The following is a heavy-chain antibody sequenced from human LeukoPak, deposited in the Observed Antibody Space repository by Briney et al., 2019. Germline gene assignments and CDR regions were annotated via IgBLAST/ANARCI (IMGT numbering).Heavy chain of an antibody. CDR3: ASGLMVRGVIAYYYYYGMDV. Sequence: GGSLRLSCAASGVTFSSYSMNWVRQAPGKGLEWVSSISSSSSYIYYADSVKGRFTISRDNAKNSLYLQMNSLRAEDTAVYYCASGLMVRGVIAYYYYYGMDVWGQGTTVTVSS. D-gene: IGHD3-10*01. CDR2: ISSSSSYI. V-gene: IGHV3-21*01. CDR1: GVTFSSYS. J-gene: IGHJ6*02.